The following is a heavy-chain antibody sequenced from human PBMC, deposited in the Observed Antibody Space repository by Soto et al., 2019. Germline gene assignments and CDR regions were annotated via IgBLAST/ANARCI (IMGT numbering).Heavy chain of an antibody. CDR1: GFAFNNYW. CDR2: INSDGKTT. CDR3: ARGTALKPLDY. J-gene: IGHJ4*02. Sequence: EVQMVESGGDLVQPGGSLRLSCAASGFAFNNYWMHWVRQAPGKGLVWVSRINSDGKTTNYADSVKGRFTISTYNDKNPLYLPLHSLRAEDTAVYYWARGTALKPLDYWGQGTLVTVSS. D-gene: IGHD6-25*01. V-gene: IGHV3-74*01.